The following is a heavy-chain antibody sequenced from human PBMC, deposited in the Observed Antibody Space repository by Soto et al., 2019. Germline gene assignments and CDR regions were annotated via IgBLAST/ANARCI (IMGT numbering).Heavy chain of an antibody. CDR1: GGSLSGYY. CDR2: INHSGST. Sequence: QVQLQQWGAGLLKPTETLSLTCAVYGGSLSGYYWSWIRQPPAKGLERIGEINHSGSTNYNPSLKSRVTIFVDTSKNQFSLKLSSVTAADTDVYYCALDSYGLLGSAFDIWGQGTMVTVSS. D-gene: IGHD5-18*01. J-gene: IGHJ3*02. CDR3: ALDSYGLLGSAFDI. V-gene: IGHV4-34*01.